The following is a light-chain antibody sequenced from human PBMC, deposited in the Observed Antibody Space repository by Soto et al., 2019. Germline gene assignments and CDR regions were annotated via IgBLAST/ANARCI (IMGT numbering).Light chain of an antibody. CDR1: ISNIGSNT. J-gene: IGLJ7*01. CDR2: SNN. Sequence: QSLLTQPPSASGTPGQRVTIACSGSISNIGSNTVNWYQQLPGTGPKLLIYSNNQRPSGVPDRFSGSKSGTSASLAISGLQSEDEADYYCAAWDDSLNGPVFGGGTQLTVL. V-gene: IGLV1-44*01. CDR3: AAWDDSLNGPV.